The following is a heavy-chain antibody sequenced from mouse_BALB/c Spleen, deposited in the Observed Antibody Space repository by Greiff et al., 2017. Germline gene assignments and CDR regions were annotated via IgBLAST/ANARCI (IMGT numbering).Heavy chain of an antibody. D-gene: IGHD2-14*01. CDR1: GYSITSDYA. CDR3: ARSGYDWFAY. V-gene: IGHV3-2*02. CDR2: ISYSGST. Sequence: EVNLVESGPGLVKPSQSLSLTCTVTGYSITSDYAWNWIRQFPGNKLEWMGYISYSGSTSYNPSLKSRISITRDTSKNQFFLQLNSVTTEDTATYYCARSGYDWFAYWGQGTLVTVSA. J-gene: IGHJ3*01.